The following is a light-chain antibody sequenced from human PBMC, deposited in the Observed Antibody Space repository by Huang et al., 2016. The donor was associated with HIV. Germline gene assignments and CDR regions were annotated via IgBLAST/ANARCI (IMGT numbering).Light chain of an antibody. J-gene: IGKJ1*01. CDR1: QDIAKF. Sequence: DIQMTQSPSSLSASVGDRLTITCQASQDIAKFLNWYQQKTGQAPKLLIYDASTLQTGVPSRFSGSGSGTDFTFTISSLQPEDIATYYCQQYDSLPPWTFGQGTKVEIQ. CDR3: QQYDSLPPWT. V-gene: IGKV1-33*01. CDR2: DAS.